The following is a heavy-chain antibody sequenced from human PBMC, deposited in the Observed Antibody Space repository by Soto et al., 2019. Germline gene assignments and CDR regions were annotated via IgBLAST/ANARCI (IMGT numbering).Heavy chain of an antibody. J-gene: IGHJ4*02. V-gene: IGHV2-70*04. Sequence: SGPTLVNPTQTLTLTCTFSGFSFITGGVRVSCIRQPPGQALEWLARIDGNNEKYYTTSLKTRLTISKDNSKNQVVLTMTNMDPVDTGTYYCARTMPAAGTFDYWGQGALVTVSS. CDR2: IDGNNEK. CDR1: GFSFITGGVR. D-gene: IGHD6-13*01. CDR3: ARTMPAAGTFDY.